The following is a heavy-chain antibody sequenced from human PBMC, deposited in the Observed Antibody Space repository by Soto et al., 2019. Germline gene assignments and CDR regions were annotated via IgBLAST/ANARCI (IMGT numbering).Heavy chain of an antibody. CDR1: GFTFSSYG. J-gene: IGHJ6*02. CDR3: YSSSWSPPRYYYGMDV. CDR2: ISYDGSNK. V-gene: IGHV3-30*03. Sequence: GGSLRLSCAASGFTFSSYGMHWFRQAPGKGLEWVAVISYDGSNKYYADSVKGRFTISRDNSKNTLYLQMNSLRAEDTAVDYCYSSSWSPPRYYYGMDVWGQGTTVTVSS. D-gene: IGHD6-13*01.